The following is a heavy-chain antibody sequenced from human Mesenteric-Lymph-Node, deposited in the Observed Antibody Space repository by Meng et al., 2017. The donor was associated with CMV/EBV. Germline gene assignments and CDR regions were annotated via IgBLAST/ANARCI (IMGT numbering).Heavy chain of an antibody. V-gene: IGHV4-39*07. D-gene: IGHD2-15*01. CDR3: ARGGKIGYCSGGSCYRAYYYGMDV. CDR2: FGYSGST. CDR1: GDSIRSRSYY. Sequence: SETLSLTCTVPGDSIRSRSYYWGWIRQPPGKGLEWIGTFGYSGSTYYNPSLKSRVTISVDTSKNQFSLKLSSVTAADTAVYYCARGGKIGYCSGGSCYRAYYYGMDVWGQGTTVTVSS. J-gene: IGHJ6*02.